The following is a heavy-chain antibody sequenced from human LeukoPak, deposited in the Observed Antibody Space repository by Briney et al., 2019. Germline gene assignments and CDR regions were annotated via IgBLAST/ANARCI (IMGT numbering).Heavy chain of an antibody. D-gene: IGHD3-22*01. CDR3: ASLGGYCESSGSSQLEAFDI. J-gene: IGHJ3*02. CDR1: GGSINNYF. V-gene: IGHV4-59*01. CDR2: IHNSGTS. Sequence: PSETLSLTCTVSGGSINNYFWSWIRQPPGKGLEWIGYIHNSGTSNYNPSLKSRATFAVDTSDNQLSLRLNSVTAADTAVYFCASLGGYCESSGSSQLEAFDIWGQGTMVTVSS.